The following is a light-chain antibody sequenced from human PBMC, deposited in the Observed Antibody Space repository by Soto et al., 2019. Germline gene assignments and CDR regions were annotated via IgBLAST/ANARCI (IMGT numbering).Light chain of an antibody. J-gene: IGKJ5*01. CDR2: DAS. Sequence: DIQMSQSPSNRSASAGDRVTITCRASQSITIWLAWYQQKPGKAPKLLIYDASTLESGVPSRFSGSGSGTEFTLTISSLQPDDFATYYCQQFHSFPITFGQGTRLEIK. V-gene: IGKV1-5*01. CDR3: QQFHSFPIT. CDR1: QSITIW.